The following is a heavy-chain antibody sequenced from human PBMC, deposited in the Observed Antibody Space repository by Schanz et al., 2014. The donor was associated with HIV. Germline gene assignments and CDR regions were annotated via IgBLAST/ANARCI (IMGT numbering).Heavy chain of an antibody. CDR3: ARAGDISGYYIDY. CDR1: GGTLSSNT. J-gene: IGHJ4*02. V-gene: IGHV1-69*09. D-gene: IGHD3-22*01. CDR2: FIPMLGIP. Sequence: QVQLVQSGAEVKKSGSSVKVSCKASGGTLSSNTINWVRQAPGRGLEWMGGFIPMLGIPNFSQHFQGRVTLTADKSTSTAYMELSSLRSEDTAVYYCARAGDISGYYIDYWGQGTLVTVSS.